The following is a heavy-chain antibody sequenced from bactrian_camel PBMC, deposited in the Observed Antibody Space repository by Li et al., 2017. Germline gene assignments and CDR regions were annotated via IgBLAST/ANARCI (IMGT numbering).Heavy chain of an antibody. Sequence: HVQLVESGGGSVQAGGSLRLSCGATGSIYGDACVGWLRQAPGKEREGVAAIDSDGIASYADSVKGRFTISKDNRKNILYLQMNSLTPGDTAMYYCTARYEFGLGACRGVGGLGFWGQGTQVTVSS. CDR3: TARYEFGLGACRGVGGLGF. V-gene: IGHV3S53*01. J-gene: IGHJ6*01. CDR1: GSIYGDAC. CDR2: IDSDGIA. D-gene: IGHD1*01.